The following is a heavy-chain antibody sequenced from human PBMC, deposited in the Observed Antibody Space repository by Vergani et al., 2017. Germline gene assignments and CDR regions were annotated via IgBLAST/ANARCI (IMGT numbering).Heavy chain of an antibody. CDR3: GRVADCYGLGSRLLDL. V-gene: IGHV4-59*01. J-gene: IGHJ5*02. Sequence: QVRLQESGPGLVKPSETLSLTCSVSGGSMSGYYWSWIRQPPGKEREWIGYMYHSGSTNYNPSLETRVTISADTSKNQFSLKLNSVTAADTAVYYCGRVADCYGLGSRLLDLWVQGILVTVSS. CDR2: MYHSGST. D-gene: IGHD3-10*01. CDR1: GGSMSGYY.